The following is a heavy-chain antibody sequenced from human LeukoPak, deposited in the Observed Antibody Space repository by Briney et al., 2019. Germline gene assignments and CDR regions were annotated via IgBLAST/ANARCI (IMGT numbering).Heavy chain of an antibody. Sequence: GGSLRPSCAASGFTFSTHWTHWVSQDPGKGLVWVSRIITVGISTIYADSVKGRFTISRDHAKNTRYLQTNSLRAEATAVYYCPRYLKRFGYLPGRVCFDAWGQGTLVTVSS. V-gene: IGHV3-74*01. J-gene: IGHJ4*02. CDR1: GFTFSTHW. CDR2: IITVGIST. D-gene: IGHD3-3*01. CDR3: PRYLKRFGYLPGRVCFDA.